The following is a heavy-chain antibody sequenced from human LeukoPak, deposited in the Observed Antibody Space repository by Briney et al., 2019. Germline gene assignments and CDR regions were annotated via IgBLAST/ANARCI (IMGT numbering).Heavy chain of an antibody. CDR3: ARVVRLRRSYYFDY. J-gene: IGHJ4*02. Sequence: SQTLSLTCTVSGGSISSGSYYWSWIRQPPGKGLEWIGYIYYSGSTNYNPSLKSRVTISVDTSKNQFSLKLSSVTAADTAVYYCARVVRLRRSYYFDYWGQGTLVTVSS. D-gene: IGHD5-12*01. CDR1: GGSISSGSYY. CDR2: IYYSGST. V-gene: IGHV4-61*01.